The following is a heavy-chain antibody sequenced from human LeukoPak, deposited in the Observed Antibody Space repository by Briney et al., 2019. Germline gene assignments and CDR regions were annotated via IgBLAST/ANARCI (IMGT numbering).Heavy chain of an antibody. D-gene: IGHD2-21*02. V-gene: IGHV3-48*03. CDR1: GFTFSSYE. CDR2: SSSSGSTI. Sequence: GGSLRLSCAASGFTFSSYEMNWVRQAPGKGLEWVSYSSSSGSTIYYADSVKGRFTISRDNAKNSLYLQMNSLRAEDTAVYYCARDPLAYCGGDCYFFFDYWGQGTLVTVSS. J-gene: IGHJ4*02. CDR3: ARDPLAYCGGDCYFFFDY.